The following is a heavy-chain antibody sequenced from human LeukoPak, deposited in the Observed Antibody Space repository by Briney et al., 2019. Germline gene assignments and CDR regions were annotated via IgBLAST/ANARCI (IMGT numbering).Heavy chain of an antibody. V-gene: IGHV1-18*01. CDR1: GYTFTSYG. CDR3: ARDGVVVVPAAILAYYYYYYMDV. D-gene: IGHD2-2*01. CDR2: ISAYNGNT. Sequence: EASVKVSCKASGYTFTSYGISWVRQAPGQGLEWMGWISAYNGNTNYAQKLQGRVTMTTDTSTSTAYMELRSLRSDDTAVYYCARDGVVVVPAAILAYYYYYYMDVWGKGTTVTVSS. J-gene: IGHJ6*03.